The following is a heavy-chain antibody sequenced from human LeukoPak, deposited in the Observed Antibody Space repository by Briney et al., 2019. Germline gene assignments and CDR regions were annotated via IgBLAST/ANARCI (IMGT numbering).Heavy chain of an antibody. J-gene: IGHJ3*02. CDR3: ARDRQLGILGDAFDI. D-gene: IGHD6-13*01. V-gene: IGHV4-39*02. Sequence: SETLSLTCTVSGGSISSYYWGWIRQPPGKGLEWIGSIYYSGSTYYNPSLKSRVTISVDTSKNQFSLKLSSVTAADTAVYYCARDRQLGILGDAFDIWGQGTMVVVSS. CDR2: IYYSGST. CDR1: GGSISSYY.